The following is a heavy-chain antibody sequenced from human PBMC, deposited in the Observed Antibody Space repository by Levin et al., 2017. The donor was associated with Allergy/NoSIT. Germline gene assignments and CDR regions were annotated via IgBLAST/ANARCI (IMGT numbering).Heavy chain of an antibody. J-gene: IGHJ4*02. CDR2: INPNDGGT. V-gene: IGHV1-2*02. CDR3: ARVGSVDWTWGLDY. CDR1: GYTFTGYY. D-gene: IGHD3-9*01. Sequence: AASVKVSCKASGYTFTGYYMHWVRQAPGQGLEWMGGINPNDGGTNYAQKFQGRVTMTSDTSISTAYLELSRMTSDDTAVDYCARVGSVDWTWGLDYWGQGTLVTVSS.